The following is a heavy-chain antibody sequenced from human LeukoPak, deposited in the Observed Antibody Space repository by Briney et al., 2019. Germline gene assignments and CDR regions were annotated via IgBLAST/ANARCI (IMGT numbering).Heavy chain of an antibody. D-gene: IGHD6-6*01. J-gene: IGHJ4*02. CDR2: IIPIFGTA. CDR1: GGTFSSYA. V-gene: IGHV1-69*06. Sequence: ASVKVSCKASGGTFSSYAISWVRQAPGQGLEWMGGIIPIFGTANYAQKFQGRVTITADKSTSTAYMELSSLRSEDTAVYYCARPYSSSSHHFDYWGQGTLVTVSS. CDR3: ARPYSSSSHHFDY.